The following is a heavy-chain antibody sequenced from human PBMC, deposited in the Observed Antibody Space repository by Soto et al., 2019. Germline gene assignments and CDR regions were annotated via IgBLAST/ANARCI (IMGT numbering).Heavy chain of an antibody. CDR2: IYSSGST. CDR1: GGSINSYY. Sequence: PSETLSLTCTVSGGSINSYYWSWIRQPPGEGLEWIGYIYSSGSTTYNLSLKSRVTISVDSSNNQFSLNLSSVTAADTAVYYCARVGGYSGYAASWGQGTLVTVSS. J-gene: IGHJ5*02. V-gene: IGHV4-59*01. D-gene: IGHD5-12*01. CDR3: ARVGGYSGYAAS.